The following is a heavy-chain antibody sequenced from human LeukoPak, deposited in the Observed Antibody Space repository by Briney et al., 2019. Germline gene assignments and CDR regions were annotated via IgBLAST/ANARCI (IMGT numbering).Heavy chain of an antibody. J-gene: IGHJ4*02. CDR1: GFTFDSYS. D-gene: IGHD4-11*01. CDR2: ISNSGSPI. V-gene: IGHV3-48*01. CDR3: ARGLALGLTVTPKAFDY. Sequence: PGGSLRLSCVVSGFTFDSYSMNWVRQAPGKGREWISYISNSGSPIYYADSVKGRFTISRDKDKSSLYLQMNSLAADDTAVYYCARGLALGLTVTPKAFDYWGQGTLVTVSS.